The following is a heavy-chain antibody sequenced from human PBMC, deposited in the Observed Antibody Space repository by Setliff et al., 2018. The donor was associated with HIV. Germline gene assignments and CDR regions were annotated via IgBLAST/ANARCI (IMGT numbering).Heavy chain of an antibody. V-gene: IGHV1-2*02. J-gene: IGHJ1*01. CDR3: ARGSMISGDFQH. CDR2: INPNSGGT. D-gene: IGHD3-16*01. CDR1: GYTFTGYH. Sequence: ASVKVSCKTSGYTFTGYHMHWVRQAPGQGLEWMGWINPNSGGTIYAQNFQGRVTMTRDTSISKAYMELSSLTSDDTAVYYCARGSMISGDFQHWGQGTLVTVSS.